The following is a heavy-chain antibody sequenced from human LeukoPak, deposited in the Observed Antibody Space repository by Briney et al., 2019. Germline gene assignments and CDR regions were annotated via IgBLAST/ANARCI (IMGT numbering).Heavy chain of an antibody. CDR3: VRVKGDYYYYGMDV. Sequence: SETLSLTCTVSGGSISSGGYYWSWIRQHPGKGLEWIGYIYYSGSTYYNPSLKSRVTISVDTSKNQFSLKLSSVTAADTAVYYCVRVKGDYYYYGMDVWGQGTTVTVSS. J-gene: IGHJ6*02. CDR1: GGSISSGGYY. CDR2: IYYSGST. V-gene: IGHV4-31*03.